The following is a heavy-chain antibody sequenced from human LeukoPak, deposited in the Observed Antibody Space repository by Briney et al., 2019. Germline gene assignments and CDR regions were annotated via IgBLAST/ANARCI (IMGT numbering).Heavy chain of an antibody. V-gene: IGHV3-30-3*01. CDR2: ISYDGSSK. D-gene: IGHD4-17*01. J-gene: IGHJ5*02. CDR1: GFTFSSYA. CDR3: ARGMTAVTTPNCFDP. Sequence: GGSLRLSCAASGFTFSSYAMHWVRQAPAKGLEWVAVISYDGSSKYYADSVKGRFTISRDNSKNTLYLQMNSLRAEDTAVYYCARGMTAVTTPNCFDPWGQGTLVTVSS.